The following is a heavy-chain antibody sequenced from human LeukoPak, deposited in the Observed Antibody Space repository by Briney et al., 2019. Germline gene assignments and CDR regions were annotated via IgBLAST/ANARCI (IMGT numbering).Heavy chain of an antibody. Sequence: GGSLRLSCAASGFTFSSYGMSWVRQAPGKGLEWVAAINEDGSERNYVDSVKGRFTISRDNAKNSLFLQMNSLGAEDTAVYYCAREERDTISRFDPWGQGTLVTVSS. CDR3: AREERDTISRFDP. CDR1: GFTFSSYG. V-gene: IGHV3-7*01. J-gene: IGHJ5*02. CDR2: INEDGSER. D-gene: IGHD5-24*01.